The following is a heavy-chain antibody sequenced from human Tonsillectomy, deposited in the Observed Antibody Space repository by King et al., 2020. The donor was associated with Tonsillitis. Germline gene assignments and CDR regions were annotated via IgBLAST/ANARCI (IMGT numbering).Heavy chain of an antibody. CDR1: GFTFSDYY. Sequence: QLVQSGGGLVEPGGSLRLSCAASGFTFSDYYMTWIRQAPGKGLEWVSYISSSGSTIYYADSVKGRFTISRDNAKNSLYLQMNSLRVEDTAVYYCARLEASYYDSSGQRKNYYHGMDVWGQGTTVTVSS. V-gene: IGHV3-11*01. CDR2: ISSSGSTI. CDR3: ARLEASYYDSSGQRKNYYHGMDV. J-gene: IGHJ6*02. D-gene: IGHD3-22*01.